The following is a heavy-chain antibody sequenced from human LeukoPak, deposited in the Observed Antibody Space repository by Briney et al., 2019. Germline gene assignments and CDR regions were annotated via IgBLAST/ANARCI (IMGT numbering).Heavy chain of an antibody. Sequence: SQTLSLTCTVSGGSISSYYWSWIRHPAGKGLEWIGRIYSIWSTNYNPSLKSRVTMSVDTSKNQFSLKLSSVTAADTAVYYCARDVPYQLHGGWFDPWGQGTLVTVSS. CDR1: GGSISSYY. CDR3: ARDVPYQLHGGWFDP. CDR2: IYSIWST. D-gene: IGHD2-2*01. V-gene: IGHV4-4*07. J-gene: IGHJ5*02.